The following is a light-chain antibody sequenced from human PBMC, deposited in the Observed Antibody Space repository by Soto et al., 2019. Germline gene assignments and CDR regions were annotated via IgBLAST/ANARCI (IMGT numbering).Light chain of an antibody. V-gene: IGKV1-27*01. CDR2: AAS. Sequence: DIQMTQSPSSLSASVGDRVTITCRASQGISNFLAWYQQKPGKVPKLLISAASTLQSGVPSRFSGSGSGTDFIFTITSLQPEDVATYYCQKYSSVITFRQGTRLEI. J-gene: IGKJ5*01. CDR1: QGISNF. CDR3: QKYSSVIT.